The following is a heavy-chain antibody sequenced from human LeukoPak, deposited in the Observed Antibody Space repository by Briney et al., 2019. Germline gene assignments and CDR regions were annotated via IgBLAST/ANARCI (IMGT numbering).Heavy chain of an antibody. CDR1: GGSISSSSYY. J-gene: IGHJ4*02. CDR3: ARERVAYYGSGSYYNAQGIDY. V-gene: IGHV4-39*07. Sequence: SETLSLTCTVSGGSISSSSYYWGWIRQPPGKGLEWIGSIYYSGSTYYNPSLKSRVTISVDTSKNQFSLKLSYVTAADTAVYYCARERVAYYGSGSYYNAQGIDYWGQGTLVTVSS. CDR2: IYYSGST. D-gene: IGHD3-10*01.